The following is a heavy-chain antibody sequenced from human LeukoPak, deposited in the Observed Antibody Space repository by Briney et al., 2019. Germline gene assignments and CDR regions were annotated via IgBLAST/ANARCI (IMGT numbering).Heavy chain of an antibody. Sequence: ISYDGSNKYYADSVKGRFTISRDNSKNTLYLQMNSLRAEDTAVYYCARDTMVRGVIMLDYWGQGTLVTVSS. J-gene: IGHJ4*02. CDR3: ARDTMVRGVIMLDY. D-gene: IGHD3-10*01. V-gene: IGHV3-30-3*01. CDR2: ISYDGSNK.